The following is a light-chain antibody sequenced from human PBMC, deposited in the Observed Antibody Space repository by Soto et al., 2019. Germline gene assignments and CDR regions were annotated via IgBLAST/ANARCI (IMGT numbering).Light chain of an antibody. J-gene: IGKJ3*01. Sequence: DSQMTQSPSSLSASVGDRVTITCRASQDISNYLAWYQQKPGKVPKLLIYAASTLQSGVPSRFSGSGSGTDFTLTISSLQPEDVATYYCQKYNNAPPRFTFGPGTKVDI. CDR2: AAS. V-gene: IGKV1-27*01. CDR3: QKYNNAPPRFT. CDR1: QDISNY.